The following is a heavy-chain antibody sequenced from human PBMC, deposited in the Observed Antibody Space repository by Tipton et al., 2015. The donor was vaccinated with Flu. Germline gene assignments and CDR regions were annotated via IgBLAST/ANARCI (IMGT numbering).Heavy chain of an antibody. V-gene: IGHV4-4*07. D-gene: IGHD6-19*01. J-gene: IGHJ4*02. CDR3: ARGQGNSGWRYFDY. Sequence: TLSLTCTVSGGSISSHYWSWIRQPAGKGLEWIGRIYTSGNTNYSPSLKSRVTMSVDTSKNQFSLKLSSMTAADTAVYYCARGQGNSGWRYFDYWGQGTLVTVSS. CDR1: GGSISSHY. CDR2: IYTSGNT.